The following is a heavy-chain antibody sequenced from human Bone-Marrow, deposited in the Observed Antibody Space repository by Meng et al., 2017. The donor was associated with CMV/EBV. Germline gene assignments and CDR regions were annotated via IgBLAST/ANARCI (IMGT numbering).Heavy chain of an antibody. V-gene: IGHV3-23*01. CDR2: ISNSGGST. CDR1: GFTFSSYG. Sequence: GESLKISCAASGFTFSSYGMSWVRQAPGKGLEWVSGISNSGGSTYYADSVKGRFTISRDNSNNTLYLQMNSLRAEDTAVYYCAKLRGIAAAGTKFDYWGQGTLVTVSS. J-gene: IGHJ4*02. CDR3: AKLRGIAAAGTKFDY. D-gene: IGHD6-13*01.